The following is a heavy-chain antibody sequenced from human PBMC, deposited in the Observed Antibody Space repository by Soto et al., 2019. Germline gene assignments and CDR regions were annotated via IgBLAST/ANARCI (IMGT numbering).Heavy chain of an antibody. CDR3: ARVRVDYYDSSGYYLFDY. V-gene: IGHV4-30-4*01. CDR2: IYYSGST. D-gene: IGHD3-22*01. CDR1: GGSISSGDYY. J-gene: IGHJ4*02. Sequence: SETLSLTCTVSGGSISSGDYYWSWIRQPPGKGLEWIGYIYYSGSTYYNPSLKSRVTISVDTSKNQFSLKLSSVTAADTAVYHCARVRVDYYDSSGYYLFDYWGQGTLVTVSS.